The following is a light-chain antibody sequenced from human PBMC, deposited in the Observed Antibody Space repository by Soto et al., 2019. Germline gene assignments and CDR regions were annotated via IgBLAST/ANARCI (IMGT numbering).Light chain of an antibody. CDR3: TSYTSSGTLPYV. V-gene: IGLV2-14*01. J-gene: IGLJ1*01. CDR2: EVS. Sequence: QSALTQPASVSGSPGQSITISCTGTSSDVGGYNYVSWYQHHPGKAPKLMIYEVSNRPSGVSSRFSGSKSGKTASLTISGLQTEDEADYYCTSYTSSGTLPYVFGSGTQLTVL. CDR1: SSDVGGYNY.